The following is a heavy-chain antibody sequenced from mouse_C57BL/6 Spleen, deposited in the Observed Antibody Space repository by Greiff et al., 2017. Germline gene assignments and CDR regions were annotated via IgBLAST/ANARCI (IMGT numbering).Heavy chain of an antibody. CDR1: GYTFTSYG. CDR3: ARSGTTVVAHYFDY. V-gene: IGHV1-81*01. Sequence: VKLVESGAELARPGASVKLSCKASGYTFTSYGISWVKQRTGQGLEWIGEIYPRSGNTYYNEKFKGKATLTADKSSSTAYMELRSLTSEDSAVYFCARSGTTVVAHYFDYWGQGTTLTVSS. D-gene: IGHD1-1*01. J-gene: IGHJ2*01. CDR2: IYPRSGNT.